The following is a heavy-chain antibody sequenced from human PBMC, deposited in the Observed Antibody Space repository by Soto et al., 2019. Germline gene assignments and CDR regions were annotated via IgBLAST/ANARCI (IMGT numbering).Heavy chain of an antibody. V-gene: IGHV4-34*01. CDR1: GGSFSGYQ. J-gene: IGHJ6*03. CDR2: INDSGNI. Sequence: QVQLQQWGAGLLKPSETLSLTCAVYGGSFSGYQWSWIRQTPGKGLEWIGEINDSGNINFNPSLKSRVTILLDTPKKQNSLKLSSVTAADSAVYYCARGLILWFGDLSRRGGYYYYMDVWGKGTTVTVSS. D-gene: IGHD3-10*01. CDR3: ARGLILWFGDLSRRGGYYYYMDV.